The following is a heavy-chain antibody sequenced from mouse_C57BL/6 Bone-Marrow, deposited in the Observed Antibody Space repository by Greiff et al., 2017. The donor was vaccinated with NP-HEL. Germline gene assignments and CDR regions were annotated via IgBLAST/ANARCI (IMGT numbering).Heavy chain of an antibody. CDR1: GYTFTSYW. V-gene: IGHV1-64*01. J-gene: IGHJ2*01. CDR2: IHPNSGST. Sequence: QVQLQQPGAELVKPGASVKLSCKASGYTFTSYWMHWVKQRPGQGLEWIGMIHPNSGSTNYNEKFKSKATLTVDKSSSTAYMQLSILTSEDSAVYYCARSRVYYYGAYFDYWGQGTTLTVSS. CDR3: ARSRVYYYGAYFDY. D-gene: IGHD1-1*01.